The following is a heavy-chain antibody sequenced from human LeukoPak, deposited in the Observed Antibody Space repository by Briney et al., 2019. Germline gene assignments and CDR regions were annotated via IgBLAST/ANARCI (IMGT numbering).Heavy chain of an antibody. CDR1: GFTVSSNY. D-gene: IGHD6-13*01. J-gene: IGHJ4*02. Sequence: GGSLRLSCAASGFTVSSNYMSWVRQAPGKGLEWVSVIYSGGSTYYADSVKGRFTISRDNSKNTLYLQMNSLRAEDTAVYYCARAQVGGSSSWDGIFDYWGQGTLVTVSS. CDR3: ARAQVGGSSSWDGIFDY. CDR2: IYSGGST. V-gene: IGHV3-66*02.